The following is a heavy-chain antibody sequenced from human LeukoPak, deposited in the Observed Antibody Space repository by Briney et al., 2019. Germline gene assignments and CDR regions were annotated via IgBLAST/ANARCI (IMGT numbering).Heavy chain of an antibody. CDR3: ARRSGSGDFDP. J-gene: IGHJ5*02. Sequence: SETLSLTCAVYGGSFSGYYWSWIRQPPGKGLEWIGEINHSGSTNYNPSLKSRVTISVDTSKNQFSLKLSSVTAADTAVYYCARRSGSGDFDPWGQGTLVTVSS. V-gene: IGHV4-34*01. CDR1: GGSFSGYY. D-gene: IGHD3-10*01. CDR2: INHSGST.